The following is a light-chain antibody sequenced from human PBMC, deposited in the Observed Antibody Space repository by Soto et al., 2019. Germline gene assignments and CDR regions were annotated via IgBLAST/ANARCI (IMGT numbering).Light chain of an antibody. Sequence: QSVLTQPPSVSGAPGQRVTISCTGSSSNIGAGYDVHWYQQLPGTAPKLLIYGNSNRPSGVPDRFSGSKSGTSASLAITGLQAEDEADYYCKSYDSSGYVFGTGTKVTVL. J-gene: IGLJ1*01. CDR3: KSYDSSGYV. V-gene: IGLV1-40*01. CDR1: SSNIGAGYD. CDR2: GNS.